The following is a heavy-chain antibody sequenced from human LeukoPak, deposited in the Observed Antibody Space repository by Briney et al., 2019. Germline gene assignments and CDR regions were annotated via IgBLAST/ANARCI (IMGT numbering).Heavy chain of an antibody. CDR1: GYTFTGYY. CDR2: INPNSGGT. J-gene: IGHJ4*02. Sequence: ASVKVSCKASGYTFTGYYMHWVRQAPGQGLEWMGWINPNSGGTNYAQKFQGRVTMTRDTSISTAYMELSRLRSDDTAVYYCARGWSGSSWVYYSDYWGQGTLVTVSS. D-gene: IGHD6-13*01. V-gene: IGHV1-2*02. CDR3: ARGWSGSSWVYYSDY.